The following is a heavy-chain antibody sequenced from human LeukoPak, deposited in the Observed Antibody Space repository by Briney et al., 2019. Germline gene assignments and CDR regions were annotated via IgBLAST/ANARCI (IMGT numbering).Heavy chain of an antibody. CDR2: IRGDGRAT. V-gene: IGHV3-74*03. CDR3: AKVRYQLLGVDY. CDR1: GFIFTDYW. J-gene: IGHJ4*02. Sequence: GGSMRLSCAASGFIFTDYWMHWVRQAPGKELVWVARIRGDGRATTYADSVKGRFTISRDDSKNTLYLQMNSLRVEDTAVYYCAKVRYQLLGVDYWGQGTLVTVSS. D-gene: IGHD2-2*01.